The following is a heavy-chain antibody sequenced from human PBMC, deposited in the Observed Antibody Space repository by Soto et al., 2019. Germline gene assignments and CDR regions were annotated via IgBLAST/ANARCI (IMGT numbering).Heavy chain of an antibody. CDR3: AKEAVFSWFGELSY. CDR2: ISGSGGST. Sequence: GGSPRICCAACGVTVSSYAMSWVRQAPGKGLEWVSAISGSGGSTYYADSVKGRFTISRDNSKNTLYLQMNSLRAEDTAVYYCAKEAVFSWFGELSYWGQGTLVTVSS. D-gene: IGHD3-10*01. CDR1: GVTVSSYA. J-gene: IGHJ4*02. V-gene: IGHV3-23*01.